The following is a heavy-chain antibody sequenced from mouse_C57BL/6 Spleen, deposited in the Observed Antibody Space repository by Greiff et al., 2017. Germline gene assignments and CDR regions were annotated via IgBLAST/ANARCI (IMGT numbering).Heavy chain of an antibody. J-gene: IGHJ2*01. CDR2: ISYDGSN. D-gene: IGHD1-1*01. V-gene: IGHV3-6*01. CDR1: GYSITSGYY. CDR3: ARDYGGSFDY. Sequence: DVKLQESGPGLVKPSQSLSLTCSVTGYSITSGYYWNWIRQFPGNKLEWMGYISYDGSNNYNPSLKNRISITRDTSKNQFFLKLNSVTTEDTATYYCARDYGGSFDYWGQGTTLTVSS.